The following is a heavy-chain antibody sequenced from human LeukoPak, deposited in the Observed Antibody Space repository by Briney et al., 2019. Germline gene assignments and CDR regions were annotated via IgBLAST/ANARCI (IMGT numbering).Heavy chain of an antibody. D-gene: IGHD2-21*01. CDR3: ASGVRLGY. CDR1: GLIFRTNS. Sequence: GGSLRLSCAASGLIFRTNSMNWVRQAPGKGLEWVSSISTRGRYIYYADSVKGRFTTSRDNTNNSLYLQMNSLRVEDTAVYYCASGVRLGYWGQGALVTVSS. CDR2: ISTRGRYI. J-gene: IGHJ4*02. V-gene: IGHV3-21*01.